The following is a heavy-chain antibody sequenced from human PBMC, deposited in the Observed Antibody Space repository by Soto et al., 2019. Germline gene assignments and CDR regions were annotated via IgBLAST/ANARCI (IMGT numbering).Heavy chain of an antibody. Sequence: QVLLVESGGGVVHGGGSLRLSCAASAFTFSSYPMHWVRQAPGKGLVWVAAIGSDGKATHLADSVKGRFTISRDNPKNMLFLQMDTLRDDDTAIYYCAREDGSSGHVGTFQLWGQGTLVTVSS. CDR2: IGSDGKAT. CDR1: AFTFSSYP. J-gene: IGHJ1*01. D-gene: IGHD6-19*01. V-gene: IGHV3-30*04. CDR3: AREDGSSGHVGTFQL.